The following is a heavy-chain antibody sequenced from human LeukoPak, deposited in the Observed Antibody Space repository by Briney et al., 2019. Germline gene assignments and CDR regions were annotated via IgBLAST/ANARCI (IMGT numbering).Heavy chain of an antibody. D-gene: IGHD4/OR15-4a*01. Sequence: PGGSLRLSCAASGFTVSSNYISWVRQDPGKGLEWVSIIYSGGSTFYADSVKGRFTISRDNSKNTLYLQMNSLRAEDTAVYYCARRAGAYSHPYDYWGQGTLVSVSS. CDR2: IYSGGST. CDR1: GFTVSSNY. J-gene: IGHJ4*02. V-gene: IGHV3-53*01. CDR3: ARRAGAYSHPYDY.